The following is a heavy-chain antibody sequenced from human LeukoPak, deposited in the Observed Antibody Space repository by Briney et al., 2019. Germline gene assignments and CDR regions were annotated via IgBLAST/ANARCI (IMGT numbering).Heavy chain of an antibody. V-gene: IGHV3-11*01. CDR2: ISSSGSTI. J-gene: IGHJ4*02. D-gene: IGHD5-24*01. CDR1: GFTFSDYY. Sequence: PGGSLRLSCAASGFTFSDYYMSWIRQAPGKGLEWVSYISSSGSTIYYADSVKGRFTISRDNAKNSLYLQMNSLRAEDTAVYYCARDLLSVEMVTIFDYWGQGTLVTVSS. CDR3: ARDLLSVEMVTIFDY.